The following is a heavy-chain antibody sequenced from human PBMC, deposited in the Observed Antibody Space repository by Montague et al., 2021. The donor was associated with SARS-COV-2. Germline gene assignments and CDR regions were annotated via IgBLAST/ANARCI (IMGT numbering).Heavy chain of an antibody. CDR1: GFTFSSYA. CDR3: AKATWVLTVASLDY. CDR2: ISGSGGST. D-gene: IGHD3-9*01. J-gene: IGHJ4*02. Sequence: SLRLSCAASGFTFSSYAMSWVRQAPGKGLEWVSAISGSGGSTYYADSVKGRFTISRDNSKNTLYLQMNSLRAEDTAVYYCAKATWVLTVASLDYWDQGTLVTVSS. V-gene: IGHV3-23*01.